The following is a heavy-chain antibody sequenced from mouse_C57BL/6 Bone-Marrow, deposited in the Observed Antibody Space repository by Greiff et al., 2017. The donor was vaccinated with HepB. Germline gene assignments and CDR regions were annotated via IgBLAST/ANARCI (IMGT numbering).Heavy chain of an antibody. V-gene: IGHV7-1*01. CDR2: SRNKANDYTT. Sequence: EVKLVESGGGLVQSGRSLRLSCATSGFTFSDFYMEWVRQAPGKGLEWIAASRNKANDYTTEYNASGKGRLIVSRDTSQSILYLQMNALRAEDTAIYYCARGAEDSSGYFAYWGQGTLVTVSA. CDR3: ARGAEDSSGYFAY. CDR1: GFTFSDFY. D-gene: IGHD3-2*02. J-gene: IGHJ3*01.